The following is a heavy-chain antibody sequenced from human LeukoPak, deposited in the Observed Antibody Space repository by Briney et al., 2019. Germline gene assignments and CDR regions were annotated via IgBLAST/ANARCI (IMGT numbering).Heavy chain of an antibody. J-gene: IGHJ6*02. CDR3: ASSSGGYYNGMDV. CDR1: GFTFSSDT. V-gene: IGHV3-21*01. D-gene: IGHD3-10*01. Sequence: GGSLRLSCAASGFTFSSDTLNWVRQAPGKGLEWVSSISSSSSYINYADSVKGRLTISRDNAKNSLYLQMNSLRGEDTAVYYCASSSGGYYNGMDVWGQGTTVTVSS. CDR2: ISSSSSYI.